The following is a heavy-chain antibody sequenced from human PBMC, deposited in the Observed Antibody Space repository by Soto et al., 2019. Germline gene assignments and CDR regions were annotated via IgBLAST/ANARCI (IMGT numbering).Heavy chain of an antibody. CDR1: GYSFTSYW. V-gene: IGHV5-51*01. D-gene: IGHD3-16*01. J-gene: IGHJ6*02. CDR2: IYPGDSDT. Sequence: GESLKISCNTSGYSFTSYWIGWVRQMPWKGLEWMGFIYPGDSDTRYSPSFQGQVTISADKSISTAYLQWSSLKASDTAVYYCAAGGISPGNYNYYAMDVWGQGTTVTVSS. CDR3: AAGGISPGNYNYYAMDV.